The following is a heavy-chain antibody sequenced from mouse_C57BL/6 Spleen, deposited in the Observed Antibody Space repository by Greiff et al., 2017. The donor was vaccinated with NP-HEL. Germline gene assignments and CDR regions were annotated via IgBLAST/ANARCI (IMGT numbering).Heavy chain of an antibody. D-gene: IGHD1-1*01. CDR1: GYTFTDYY. V-gene: IGHV1-26*01. CDR2: INPNNGGT. CDR3: ARSPTTVVATSYYFDD. J-gene: IGHJ2*01. Sequence: EVQLQQSGPELVKPGASVKISCKASGYTFTDYYMNWVKQSHGKSLEWIGDINPNNGGTSYNQKFKGKATLTVDKSSSTAYMELRSLTSEDSAVYYCARSPTTVVATSYYFDDWGQGTTLTVSS.